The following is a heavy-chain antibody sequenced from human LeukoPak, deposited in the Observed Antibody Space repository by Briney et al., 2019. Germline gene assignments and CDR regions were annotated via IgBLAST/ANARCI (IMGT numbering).Heavy chain of an antibody. J-gene: IGHJ4*01. Sequence: PGGSLRLSCAASGFTLSSYAMTWVRQAPGKGLEWVSCSANGGTTYYTDSVKGRFTISRDSSKNTLHLQMNSLRAEDTALYYCAKGRGGSCYSGVDYWGHGTLVTVSS. CDR1: GFTLSSYA. CDR3: AKGRGGSCYSGVDY. V-gene: IGHV3-23*01. CDR2: SANGGTT. D-gene: IGHD2-15*01.